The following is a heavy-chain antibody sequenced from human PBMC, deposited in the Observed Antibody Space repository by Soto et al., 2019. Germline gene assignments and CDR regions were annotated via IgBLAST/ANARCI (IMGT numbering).Heavy chain of an antibody. CDR1: GFTFSSYG. Sequence: QVQLVESGGGVVQPGRSLRLSCAASGFTFSSYGMHWVRQAPGKGLEWVAVISYDGSNKYYADSVKGRFTISRDNSKNTLYLQMNSLRAEDTAVYYRAKEDRVFDAFDIWGQGTMVTVSS. V-gene: IGHV3-30*18. CDR3: AKEDRVFDAFDI. CDR2: ISYDGSNK. J-gene: IGHJ3*02.